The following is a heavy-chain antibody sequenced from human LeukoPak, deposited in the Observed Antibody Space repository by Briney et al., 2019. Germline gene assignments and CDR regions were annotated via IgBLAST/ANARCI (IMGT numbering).Heavy chain of an antibody. CDR3: ARSKAHLSTTWYGSWFDP. V-gene: IGHV4-59*08. Sequence: PSETLSLTCTVSGGSISSYYWSWIRQPPGKGLEWIGYIYYSGSTNYNPSLKSRVTISVDTSKNQFFLKLSSVTAADTAVYYCARSKAHLSTTWYGSWFDPWGQGTLVTVSS. J-gene: IGHJ5*02. CDR2: IYYSGST. CDR1: GGSISSYY. D-gene: IGHD2-2*01.